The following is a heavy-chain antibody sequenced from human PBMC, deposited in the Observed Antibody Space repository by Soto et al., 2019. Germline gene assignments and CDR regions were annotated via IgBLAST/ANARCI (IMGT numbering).Heavy chain of an antibody. D-gene: IGHD3-22*01. Sequence: GGSLRLSCAASGFTFSNAWMSWVRQAPGKGLEWVGGIKGETDGGTTDYAAPVKGRFTISRDDSKNTLYLQMNSLKTEDTAVYYCTTPTYYYDSSGYLYYYYYGMDVWGQGTTVTAP. CDR3: TTPTYYYDSSGYLYYYYYGMDV. J-gene: IGHJ6*02. V-gene: IGHV3-15*01. CDR2: IKGETDGGTT. CDR1: GFTFSNAW.